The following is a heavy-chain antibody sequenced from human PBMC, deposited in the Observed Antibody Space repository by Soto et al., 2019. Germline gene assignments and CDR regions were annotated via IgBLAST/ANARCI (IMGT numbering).Heavy chain of an antibody. J-gene: IGHJ4*02. V-gene: IGHV3-48*01. CDR2: ISGRSASM. Sequence: GGSLRLSCAASGFTFSSYSMNWVRQAPGKGLEWVSYISGRSASMYYADSVRGRFTISRDNAKNSVYLQMNSLRAEDTAVYYCARDLLAASEYYFDYWGQGTLVTVSS. CDR1: GFTFSSYS. D-gene: IGHD2-15*01. CDR3: ARDLLAASEYYFDY.